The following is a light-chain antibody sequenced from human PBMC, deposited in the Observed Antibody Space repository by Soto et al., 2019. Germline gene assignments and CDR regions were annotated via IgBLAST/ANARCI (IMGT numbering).Light chain of an antibody. CDR3: QQYNNWPPMYT. Sequence: EIVMTQSPATLSVSPGERATLSCRASQSVSSNLAWYQQKPGQAPRLLIYGASTRATGIPARFSGSGSVTEFTLTISRLQSEDFAVYYCQQYNNWPPMYTFGQVTKLEIK. CDR2: GAS. J-gene: IGKJ2*01. CDR1: QSVSSN. V-gene: IGKV3-15*01.